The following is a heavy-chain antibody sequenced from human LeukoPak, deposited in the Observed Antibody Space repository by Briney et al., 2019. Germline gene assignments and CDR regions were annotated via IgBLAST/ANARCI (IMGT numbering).Heavy chain of an antibody. V-gene: IGHV3-23*01. CDR3: ANSHKGAPGVH. CDR2: ISGGGEIT. CDR1: GLTFSGLTFTNYN. Sequence: GGSLRLSCAASGLTFSGLTFTNYNMSWVRQAPGKGLECVAIISGGGEITYYADSVKGRFTISRDNSHNTVDLQMSSLTADDTAVYYCANSHKGAPGVHWGQGTLVTVSS. J-gene: IGHJ4*02. D-gene: IGHD1-1*01.